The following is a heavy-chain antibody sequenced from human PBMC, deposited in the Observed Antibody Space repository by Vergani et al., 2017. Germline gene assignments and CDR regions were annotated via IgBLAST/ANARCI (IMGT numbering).Heavy chain of an antibody. V-gene: IGHV3-11*04. CDR2: ISPGASTV. D-gene: IGHD5-24*01. CDR3: ARDHRDYNNYPGTFDI. CDR1: GFKFSDHY. J-gene: IGHJ3*02. Sequence: LEESGGGSVKPGGSLRLSCAASGFKFSDHYMSWIRQAPGKGLEWVSHISPGASTVSYTDSVTGRFTVSRDNDNNSLTLDMTTLRVEETAVYYCARDHRDYNNYPGTFDIWGQGSMVTVSS.